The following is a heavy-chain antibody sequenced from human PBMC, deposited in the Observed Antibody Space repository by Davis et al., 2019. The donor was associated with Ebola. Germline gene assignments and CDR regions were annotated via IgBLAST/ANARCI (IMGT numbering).Heavy chain of an antibody. CDR2: LYRDGSA. CDR3: ARDLVGGRFSYGTKYYYGMDL. V-gene: IGHV3-53*01. D-gene: IGHD5-18*01. J-gene: IGHJ6*02. Sequence: GESLKLSCAASRLSVSDNYMSWVRQAPGGGLKWVAVLYRDGSAYYADSLQGRFTISRDNDKNVVYLEMNSLRVEDTAVYYCARDLVGGRFSYGTKYYYGMDLWGQGTAVSVSS. CDR1: RLSVSDNY.